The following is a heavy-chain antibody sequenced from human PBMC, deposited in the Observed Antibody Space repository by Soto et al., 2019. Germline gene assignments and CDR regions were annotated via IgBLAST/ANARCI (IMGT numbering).Heavy chain of an antibody. CDR3: AAHDSGGYYAEY. CDR1: GDSVTISDYY. D-gene: IGHD3-22*01. J-gene: IGHJ4*02. V-gene: IGHV4-39*01. CDR2: IHYSGST. Sequence: QLQLQESGPGLVKPSETLSLTCTVSGDSVTISDYYWGWIRQPPGNGLEWIGSIHYSGSTYYNPSLKSRVTISGDTSKKQFSLKLTSVTAADAAVYYCAAHDSGGYYAEYWGQGTLVTVSA.